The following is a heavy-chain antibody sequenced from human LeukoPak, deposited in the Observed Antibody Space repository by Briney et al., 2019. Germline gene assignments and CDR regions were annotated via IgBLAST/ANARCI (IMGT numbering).Heavy chain of an antibody. J-gene: IGHJ6*03. CDR2: IIPIFGTA. V-gene: IGHV1-69*05. Sequence: SVKVSCKASGGTFSSYAISWVRQAPGQGLEWMGGIIPIFGTANYAQKFQGRVTINTDESTSTAYMELSSLRSEDTAVYYCARVSRGGGGSSSWYGNYYYMDVWGKGTTVTVSS. CDR3: ARVSRGGGGSSSWYGNYYYMDV. CDR1: GGTFSSYA. D-gene: IGHD6-13*01.